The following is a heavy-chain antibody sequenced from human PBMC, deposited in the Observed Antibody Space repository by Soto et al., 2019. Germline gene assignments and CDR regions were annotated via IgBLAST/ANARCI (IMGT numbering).Heavy chain of an antibody. J-gene: IGHJ6*02. V-gene: IGHV3-23*01. CDR1: GFSFSSYA. D-gene: IGHD2-15*01. Sequence: SGGSLRLSCAASGFSFSSYAMSWVRQAPGKGLEWVSGVTGSGISIYADSVKGRFTISRDNSKNTLSLQMNSLRAEDTAVYYCARDCPYCRRTDYGMDVWGQGTTVTVSS. CDR2: VTGSGISI. CDR3: ARDCPYCRRTDYGMDV.